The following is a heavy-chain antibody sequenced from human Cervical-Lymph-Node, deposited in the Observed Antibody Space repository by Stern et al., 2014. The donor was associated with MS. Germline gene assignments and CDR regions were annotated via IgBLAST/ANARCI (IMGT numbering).Heavy chain of an antibody. CDR1: GYTFTDYY. V-gene: IGHV1-2*02. CDR3: ATMGAKYFDY. D-gene: IGHD1-26*01. Sequence: VQLVESGAEVKKPGASVKVSCKASGYTFTDYYIHWVRQAPGQGLEWMGWVNPNSGDTKYAQKFQGRVTMTRDTSIRTAYMVLGSLRSDDTAVYWCATMGAKYFDYWGQGTLVTVSS. J-gene: IGHJ4*02. CDR2: VNPNSGDT.